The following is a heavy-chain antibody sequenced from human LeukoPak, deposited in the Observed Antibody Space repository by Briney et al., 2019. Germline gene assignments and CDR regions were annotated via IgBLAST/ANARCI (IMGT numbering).Heavy chain of an antibody. V-gene: IGHV5-51*01. CDR3: VRLPPGGTGVNFDY. Sequence: GESLKISCKGSGYSFTNYWIGWVRQIPGKGLECMGIIYPGDSDTKYSPSSQGQVTISADKSINAAYMQWSSLKASDTATYYCVRLPPGGTGVNFDYWGQGTLVTVSS. J-gene: IGHJ4*02. D-gene: IGHD1-14*01. CDR2: IYPGDSDT. CDR1: GYSFTNYW.